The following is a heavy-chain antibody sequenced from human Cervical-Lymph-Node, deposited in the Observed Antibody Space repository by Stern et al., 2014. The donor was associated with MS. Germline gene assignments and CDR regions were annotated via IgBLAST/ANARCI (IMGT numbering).Heavy chain of an antibody. CDR3: ARHPPRRKWDDPNYGMDV. D-gene: IGHD1-1*01. V-gene: IGHV5-51*01. CDR1: GYTFTNNW. CDR2: IYPDDSDI. Sequence: EVQLVESGAEVKKPGESLKISCKGSGYTFTNNWIAWVRQMPGKGLEWMGIIYPDDSDIRYSPSLQGKGTISADKSISNAYPQWSSLKAADSAVYYGARHPPRRKWDDPNYGMDVWGQGTTVTVSS. J-gene: IGHJ6*02.